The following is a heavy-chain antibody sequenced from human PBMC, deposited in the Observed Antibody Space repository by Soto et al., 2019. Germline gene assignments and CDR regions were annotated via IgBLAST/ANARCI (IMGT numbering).Heavy chain of an antibody. J-gene: IGHJ4*02. Sequence: LRLSCAASGFTFSSYGMHWVRQAPGKGLEWVAVISYDGSNKYYADSVKGRFTISRDNSKNTLYLQMNSLRAEDTAVYYCAKSPSGYYCCGYWGQGTLVTVSS. CDR3: AKSPSGYYCCGY. D-gene: IGHD3-22*01. V-gene: IGHV3-30*18. CDR1: GFTFSSYG. CDR2: ISYDGSNK.